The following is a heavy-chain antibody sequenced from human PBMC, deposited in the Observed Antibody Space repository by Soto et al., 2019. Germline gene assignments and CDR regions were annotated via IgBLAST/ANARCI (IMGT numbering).Heavy chain of an antibody. J-gene: IGHJ4*02. CDR1: GGSISTYD. Sequence: SETLSLTCTVSGGSISTYDWSWIRQSPGKGLEWIGCIYYSGSTNYNPSLKSRVTISVDTSKNQFSLKLSSVTAADTAVYYCARVVAATSHYFDYWGQGALVTVSS. D-gene: IGHD2-15*01. CDR3: ARVVAATSHYFDY. CDR2: IYYSGST. V-gene: IGHV4-59*01.